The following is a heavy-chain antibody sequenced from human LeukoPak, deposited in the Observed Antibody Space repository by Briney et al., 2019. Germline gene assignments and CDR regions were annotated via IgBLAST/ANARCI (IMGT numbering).Heavy chain of an antibody. CDR2: INPNSGDT. V-gene: IGHV1-2*02. Sequence: ASVKVSCKASGYTLIGYFMHWVRQAPGQGLEWMGWINPNSGDTNYAQKFQGRVTMTRDTSIITAYMELDRLRSDDTAIYYCARLPGPFIRVADNYWGQGTLVTVSS. J-gene: IGHJ4*02. CDR1: GYTLIGYF. D-gene: IGHD6-19*01. CDR3: ARLPGPFIRVADNY.